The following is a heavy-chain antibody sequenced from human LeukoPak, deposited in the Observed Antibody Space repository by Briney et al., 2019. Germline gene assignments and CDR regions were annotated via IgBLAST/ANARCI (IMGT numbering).Heavy chain of an antibody. CDR3: AKDASNSGWFFDF. D-gene: IGHD3-10*01. Sequence: SLRLSCAASGFNLGDYAMHWVRQPPGKGLEWVSGINWNSGNIAYADSVKGRFTISRDNDKNFLYLQTDSLRTEDTAFYYCAKDASNSGWFFDFWGRGTLVTAYS. CDR2: INWNSGNI. CDR1: GFNLGDYA. V-gene: IGHV3-9*01. J-gene: IGHJ2*01.